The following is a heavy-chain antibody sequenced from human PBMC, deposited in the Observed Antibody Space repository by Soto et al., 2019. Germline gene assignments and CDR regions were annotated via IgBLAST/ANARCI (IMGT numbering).Heavy chain of an antibody. CDR2: ISSSNTTI. V-gene: IGHV3-48*01. J-gene: IGHJ4*02. D-gene: IGHD3-9*01. CDR3: ARDDYDILTGYYRPLDY. Sequence: GGSLRLSCAASGFTFSRYSMNWVRQAPGKGLEWLSYISSSNTTINYADSVKGRFTISRDNAKNSLYLQMHSLRGEDTAVYYCARDDYDILTGYYRPLDYWGQGTLVTVSS. CDR1: GFTFSRYS.